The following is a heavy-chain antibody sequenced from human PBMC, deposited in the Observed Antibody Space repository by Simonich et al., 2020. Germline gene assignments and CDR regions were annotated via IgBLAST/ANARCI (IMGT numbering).Heavy chain of an antibody. CDR2: IWYDGSNK. CDR3: ARDRYCSGGSCYYFDY. V-gene: IGHV3-33*01. CDR1: GFTFSSYG. Sequence: QVQLVESGGGVVQPGRSLRLSCAASGFTFSSYGMHWVRQAPGKGPEWVAVIWYDGSNKYYADSVKGRFTISRDNSKNTLYLQMNSLRAEDTAVYYCARDRYCSGGSCYYFDYWGQGTLVTVSS. D-gene: IGHD2-15*01. J-gene: IGHJ4*02.